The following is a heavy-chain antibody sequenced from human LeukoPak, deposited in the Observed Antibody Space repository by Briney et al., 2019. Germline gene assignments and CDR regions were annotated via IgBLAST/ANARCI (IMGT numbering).Heavy chain of an antibody. CDR2: INPDGRLK. CDR3: ARDLIDGRSSYPSDYFDY. CDR1: GFTFDRFW. D-gene: IGHD3-16*01. Sequence: GGSLRLSCTASGFTFDRFWMSWVRQAPGRGLEWVANINPDGRLKYNVDSVKGRFTISRDNVKKSLFLQMDSLRVEDTATYFCARDLIDGRSSYPSDYFDYWGQRTLVTVSS. J-gene: IGHJ4*02. V-gene: IGHV3-7*03.